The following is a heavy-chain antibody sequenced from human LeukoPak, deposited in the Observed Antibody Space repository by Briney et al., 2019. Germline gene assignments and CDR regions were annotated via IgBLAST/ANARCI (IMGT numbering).Heavy chain of an antibody. CDR1: GFTFSSYE. CDR2: ISSSGSTI. D-gene: IGHD6-19*01. CDR3: AKDTAVAGLRYFDY. Sequence: GGSLRLSCAASGFTFSSYEMNWVRQAPGKGLEWVSYISSSGSTIFYADSVKGRFTISRDNAKNSLYLQMNSLRAEDTAVYYCAKDTAVAGLRYFDYWGQGTLVTVSS. J-gene: IGHJ4*02. V-gene: IGHV3-48*03.